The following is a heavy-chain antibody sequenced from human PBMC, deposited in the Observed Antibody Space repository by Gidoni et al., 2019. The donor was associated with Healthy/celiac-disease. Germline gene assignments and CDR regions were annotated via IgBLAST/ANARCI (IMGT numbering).Heavy chain of an antibody. CDR3: ARGRPDSITIFGVVIMGNWFDP. Sequence: QVQLVQSGAEVTKPGSSGKVSCKASGGTFSSYAISGVRQAPGQGLAWMGGIIPIFGTANYAQKFQGRVTITADKSTSTAYMELSSLRSEDTAVYYCARGRPDSITIFGVVIMGNWFDPWGQGTLVTVSS. J-gene: IGHJ5*02. V-gene: IGHV1-69*06. D-gene: IGHD3-3*01. CDR1: GGTFSSYA. CDR2: IIPIFGTA.